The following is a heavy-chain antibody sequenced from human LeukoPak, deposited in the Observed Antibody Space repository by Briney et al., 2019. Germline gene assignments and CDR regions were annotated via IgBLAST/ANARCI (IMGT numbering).Heavy chain of an antibody. CDR1: GFTVSSYG. Sequence: GSLRLSCAASGFTVSSYGMHWVRQAPGKGLEWVAVISYDGSNKYYADSVKGRFTISRDNSKNTLYLQMNSLRAEDTAVYYCAKVGYCSSTSCYKRGYWYFDLWGRGTLVTVSS. D-gene: IGHD2-2*02. CDR2: ISYDGSNK. V-gene: IGHV3-30*18. CDR3: AKVGYCSSTSCYKRGYWYFDL. J-gene: IGHJ2*01.